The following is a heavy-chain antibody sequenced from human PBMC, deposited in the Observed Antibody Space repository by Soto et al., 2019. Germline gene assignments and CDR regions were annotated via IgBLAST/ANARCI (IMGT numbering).Heavy chain of an antibody. CDR2: IDHDGPT. CDR1: GFTFSNYW. CDR3: VRDSHGYY. V-gene: IGHV3-74*01. J-gene: IGHJ4*02. D-gene: IGHD4-17*01. Sequence: EVQLVESGGGLVQPGGSLRLSCAGSGFTFSNYWMRWVRQAPGKGLEWVSRIDHDGPTDYADSVRGRFTISRDNAENTLYLQMNSLRPEDTAVYYCVRDSHGYYWGQGTLVTVSS.